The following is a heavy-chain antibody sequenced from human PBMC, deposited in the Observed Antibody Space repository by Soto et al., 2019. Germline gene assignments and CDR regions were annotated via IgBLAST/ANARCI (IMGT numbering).Heavy chain of an antibody. D-gene: IGHD1-7*01. V-gene: IGHV3-48*02. CDR1: GFTFSSYS. CDR2: ISSSSSTI. Sequence: GGSLRLSCAASGFTFSSYSMNWVRQAPGKGLEWVSYISSSSSTIYYADSVKGRFTISRDNAKNSLYLQMNSLRDEDTAVYYCARDGKHLRNYEIAQKSFYYYYGMDVWGQGTTVTVSS. J-gene: IGHJ6*02. CDR3: ARDGKHLRNYEIAQKSFYYYYGMDV.